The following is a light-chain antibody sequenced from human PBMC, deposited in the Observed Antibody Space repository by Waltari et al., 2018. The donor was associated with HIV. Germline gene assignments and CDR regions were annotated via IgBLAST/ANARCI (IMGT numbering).Light chain of an antibody. CDR1: SSDVGGYNY. CDR2: DVS. CDR3: SSYTSSSTVV. Sequence: QSALTQPASVSGSPGQSITISCTGTSSDVGGYNYVSWYQQHPGKAPKLMIYDVSNRPSGVSNRFSCSKSGNTASLTISGLRADDEADYYCSSYTSSSTVVFAGGTKLTVL. J-gene: IGLJ2*01. V-gene: IGLV2-14*01.